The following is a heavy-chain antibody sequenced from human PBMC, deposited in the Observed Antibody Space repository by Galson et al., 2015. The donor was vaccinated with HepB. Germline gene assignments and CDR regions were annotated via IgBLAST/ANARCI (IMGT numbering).Heavy chain of an antibody. J-gene: IGHJ3*02. CDR1: GFTFSSYW. CDR3: ARDWPEWLRFSAHDAFDI. Sequence: SLRLSCAASGFTFSSYWMSWVRQAPGKGLEWVANIKQDGSEKYYVDSVKGRFTISRDNVKNSLYLQMNSLRAEDTAVYYCARDWPEWLRFSAHDAFDIWGQGTMVTVSS. V-gene: IGHV3-7*03. CDR2: IKQDGSEK. D-gene: IGHD5-12*01.